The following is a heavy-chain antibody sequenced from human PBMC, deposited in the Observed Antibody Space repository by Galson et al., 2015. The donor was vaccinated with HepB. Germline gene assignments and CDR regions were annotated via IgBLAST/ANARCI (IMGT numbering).Heavy chain of an antibody. J-gene: IGHJ6*02. CDR3: ARERVVVAEAGYYYYGMDV. V-gene: IGHV1-2*05. CDR2: INPNSGGT. D-gene: IGHD2-15*01. CDR1: GYTFTGYY. Sequence: SVKVSCKASGYTFTGYYMHWVRQAPGQGLEWMGRINPNSGGTNYAQKFQGRVTMTRDTSISTAYMELSRLRSDDTVVYYCARERVVVAEAGYYYYGMDVWGQGTTVTVSS.